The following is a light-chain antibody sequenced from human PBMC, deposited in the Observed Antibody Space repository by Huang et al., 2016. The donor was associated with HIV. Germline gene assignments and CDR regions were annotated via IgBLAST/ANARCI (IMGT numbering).Light chain of an antibody. CDR1: QDITND. J-gene: IGKJ1*01. Sequence: AIQLTQSPSSPSASVGDRVTITCRASQDITNDLGWYQQKPGKAPKLLISAASTLRSGVPSRFSGSGSGTDFTLTISSLQPEDFATYFCLQDFNYPRTFGQGTRVEIK. CDR3: LQDFNYPRT. V-gene: IGKV1-6*02. CDR2: AAS.